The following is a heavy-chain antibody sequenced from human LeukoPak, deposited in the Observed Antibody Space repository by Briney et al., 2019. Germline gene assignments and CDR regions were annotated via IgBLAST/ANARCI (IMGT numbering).Heavy chain of an antibody. D-gene: IGHD5-18*01. CDR1: GFTFSSYH. J-gene: IGHJ4*02. V-gene: IGHV3-21*01. CDR3: ARRATTERGHSYGLDF. CDR2: IGSSGSYI. Sequence: GGSLRLSCEVSGFTFSSYHMNWVRQAPGKGLEWVSSIGSSGSYIYYADSLTGRFTISRDNAKNSLYLQMNSLRAKDTAMYYCARRATTERGHSYGLDFWGQGTLVTVSS.